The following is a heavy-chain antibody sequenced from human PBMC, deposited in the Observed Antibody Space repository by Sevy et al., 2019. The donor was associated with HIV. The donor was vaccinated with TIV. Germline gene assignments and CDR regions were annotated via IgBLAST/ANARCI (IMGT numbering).Heavy chain of an antibody. Sequence: GGSLRLSCAASGFGFSDYRMHWVRQAPGKGLEWVAVISYDGRNNKYNADSVKGRFTISRDNSKNTLYLQMNSLRAEDTAIYYCARDRGEILSSAFDYWGQGTLVTVSS. V-gene: IGHV3-30*03. CDR2: ISYDGRNNK. D-gene: IGHD3-16*01. CDR3: ARDRGEILSSAFDY. CDR1: GFGFSDYR. J-gene: IGHJ4*02.